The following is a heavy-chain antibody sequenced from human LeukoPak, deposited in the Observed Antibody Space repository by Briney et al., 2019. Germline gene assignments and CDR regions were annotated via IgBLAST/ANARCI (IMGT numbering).Heavy chain of an antibody. J-gene: IGHJ4*03. V-gene: IGHV1-24*01. Sequence: ASVKVSCTASGYTFTGYYMHWVRQAPGQGLEWVGGFDPEDGETIYAQKFQGRVTMTEDTSTDTAYMELSSLRSEDTAVYYCATGGYDSSGLYFDYWGQGTTVTVSS. CDR2: FDPEDGET. CDR1: GYTFTGYY. CDR3: ATGGYDSSGLYFDY. D-gene: IGHD3-22*01.